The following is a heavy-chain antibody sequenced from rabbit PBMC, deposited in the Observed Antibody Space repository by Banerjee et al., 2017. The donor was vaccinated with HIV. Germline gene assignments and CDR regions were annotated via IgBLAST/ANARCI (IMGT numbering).Heavy chain of an antibody. CDR2: IYTGSDST. Sequence: QEQLEESGGDLVKPEGSLTLTCTASGFSFSSSYYMCWVRQAPGKGLEWIGCIYTGSDSTYYASWAKGRFTISKTSSTTVTLQMTSLTAADTATYFCARWESLYAGNPGASSLNLWGPGTLVTVS. D-gene: IGHD4-2*01. CDR1: GFSFSSSYY. V-gene: IGHV1S45*01. J-gene: IGHJ4*01. CDR3: ARWESLYAGNPGASSLNL.